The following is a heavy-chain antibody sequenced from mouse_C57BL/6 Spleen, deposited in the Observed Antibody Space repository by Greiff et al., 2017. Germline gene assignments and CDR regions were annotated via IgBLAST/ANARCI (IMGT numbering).Heavy chain of an antibody. Sequence: EVQLVESGGGLVKPGGSLKLSCAASGFTFCDYGMHWVRPAPEKGLEWVAYISSGSSTISFADTVQGRFTTSRDNAKNNLFLKMTSLRSEETAMYYCARPYGSSYGYFDVWGTGTTVTVSS. CDR1: GFTFCDYG. D-gene: IGHD1-1*01. CDR2: ISSGSSTI. CDR3: ARPYGSSYGYFDV. V-gene: IGHV5-17*01. J-gene: IGHJ1*03.